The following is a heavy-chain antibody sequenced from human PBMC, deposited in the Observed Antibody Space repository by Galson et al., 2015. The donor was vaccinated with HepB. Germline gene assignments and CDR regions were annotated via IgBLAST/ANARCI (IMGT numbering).Heavy chain of an antibody. D-gene: IGHD6-19*01. CDR3: ARDLIAVAGTAAGGGYYFDY. CDR2: TYYRSKWYN. J-gene: IGHJ4*02. V-gene: IGHV6-1*01. CDR1: GDSVSSNSAA. Sequence: CAISGDSVSSNSAAWNWIRRSPSRGLEWLGRTYYRSKWYNDYAVSVKSRITINPDTSKNQFSLQLNSVTPEDTAVYYCARDLIAVAGTAAGGGYYFDYWGRGTLVTVSS.